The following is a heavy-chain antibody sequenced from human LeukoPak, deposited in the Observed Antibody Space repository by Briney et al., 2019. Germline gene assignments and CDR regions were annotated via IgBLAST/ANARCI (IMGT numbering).Heavy chain of an antibody. J-gene: IGHJ3*02. Sequence: SETLSLTCTVSGGSVSSGSYYWSWIRQPPGKGLEWIGYIYYRGSTNYNPSLKSRVTISVDTSKNQFSLKLSSVTAADTAVYYCARDRYCSGGSCYRGDAFDIWGQGTMVTVSS. CDR3: ARDRYCSGGSCYRGDAFDI. CDR2: IYYRGST. V-gene: IGHV4-61*01. D-gene: IGHD2-15*01. CDR1: GGSVSSGSYY.